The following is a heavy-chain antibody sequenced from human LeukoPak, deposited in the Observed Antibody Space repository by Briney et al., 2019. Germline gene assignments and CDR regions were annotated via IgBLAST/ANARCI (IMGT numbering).Heavy chain of an antibody. CDR1: EFTFTSYS. J-gene: IGHJ4*02. Sequence: PGGSLSLSCAASEFTFTSYSMNWVRQAPGKGLEWVSSISGSSDYIYYADSVKGRFTISRDNAKNSLYLQINSLRAEDTAVYYCARDGYGDYHYDYWGQGTLVTVSS. D-gene: IGHD4-17*01. CDR3: ARDGYGDYHYDY. CDR2: ISGSSDYI. V-gene: IGHV3-21*01.